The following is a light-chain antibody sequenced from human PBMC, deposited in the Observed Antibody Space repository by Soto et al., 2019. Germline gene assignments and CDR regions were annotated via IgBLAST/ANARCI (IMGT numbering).Light chain of an antibody. CDR1: QSVSIK. V-gene: IGKV3-15*01. CDR2: DTS. Sequence: EIVMTQSHSTLSVSPGERATLSCRASQSVSIKLAWYQQKPGQAPRLLIYDTSTRATGIPARFSGSGSGTEFTLTISSLQSEDFAVYYCQQYNNWPPITFGQGTRLEIK. J-gene: IGKJ5*01. CDR3: QQYNNWPPIT.